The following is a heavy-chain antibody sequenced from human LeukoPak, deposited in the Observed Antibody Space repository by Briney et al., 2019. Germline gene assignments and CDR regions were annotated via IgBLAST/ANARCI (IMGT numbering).Heavy chain of an antibody. J-gene: IGHJ6*02. CDR3: AKVPHGSGSFYGMDA. CDR2: ISGSGGST. D-gene: IGHD3-10*01. Sequence: PGGSLRLSCAASGFTFSSYAMSWVRQAPGKGLEWVSAISGSGGSTYYADSVKGRFTISRDNSKNTLYLQMNSLRAEDTAVYYCAKVPHGSGSFYGMDAWGQGTTVTVSS. CDR1: GFTFSSYA. V-gene: IGHV3-23*01.